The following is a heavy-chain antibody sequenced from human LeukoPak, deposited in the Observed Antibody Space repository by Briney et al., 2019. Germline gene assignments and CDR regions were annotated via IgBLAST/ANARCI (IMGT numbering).Heavy chain of an antibody. CDR3: ARGDYGELHSPDY. CDR2: ISYDGSNK. J-gene: IGHJ4*02. CDR1: GFTFSSYG. Sequence: GGSLRLSCAASGFTFSSYGMHWVRQAPGKGLEWVAVISYDGSNKYYADSVKGRFTISRDNSKNTLYLQMNSLRAEDTAVYYCARGDYGELHSPDYWGQGTLVTVSS. D-gene: IGHD4-17*01. V-gene: IGHV3-30*03.